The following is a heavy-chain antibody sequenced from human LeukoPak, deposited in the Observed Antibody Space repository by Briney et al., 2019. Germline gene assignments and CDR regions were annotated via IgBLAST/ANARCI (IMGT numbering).Heavy chain of an antibody. CDR3: ARVIGVYDFWSKNAEYFQH. V-gene: IGHV4-39*07. Sequence: KPSETLSLTCTVSGGSISSSSYYWGWIRQPPGKGLEWIGSIYYSGSTYYNPSLKSRVTISVDTSKNQFSLKLSSVTAADTAVYYCARVIGVYDFWSKNAEYFQHWGQGTLVTVSS. CDR1: GGSISSSSYY. D-gene: IGHD3-3*01. J-gene: IGHJ1*01. CDR2: IYYSGST.